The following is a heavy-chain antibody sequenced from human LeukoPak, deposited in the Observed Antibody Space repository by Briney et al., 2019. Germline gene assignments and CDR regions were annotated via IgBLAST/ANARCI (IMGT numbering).Heavy chain of an antibody. Sequence: PETLCLSCIVSGGSFSTYYGSWVRQSPVKGLEWMGYIFPGGGALYNPSLASRVIISLDTSANSSSLTLICITAADATVYYYARRNHHFYYMGVWGKVTTVTVS. CDR3: ARRNHHFYYMGV. CDR2: IFPGGGA. J-gene: IGHJ6*03. D-gene: IGHD1-14*01. CDR1: GGSFSTYY. V-gene: IGHV4-4*09.